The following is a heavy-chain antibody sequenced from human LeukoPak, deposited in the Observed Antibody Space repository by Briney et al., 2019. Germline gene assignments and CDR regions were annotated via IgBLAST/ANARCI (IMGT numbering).Heavy chain of an antibody. D-gene: IGHD2-15*01. J-gene: IGHJ4*02. Sequence: ASVKVSCKASGYTFTSYYMHWVRQAPGQGLEWMGIINPSSGSTSYAQKFQGRVTMTRDISTSTVYMELSSLRSDDTAVYYCARGLADRGWYGGVHYFDYWGQGTLVTVSS. CDR3: ARGLADRGWYGGVHYFDY. CDR2: INPSSGST. V-gene: IGHV1-46*01. CDR1: GYTFTSYY.